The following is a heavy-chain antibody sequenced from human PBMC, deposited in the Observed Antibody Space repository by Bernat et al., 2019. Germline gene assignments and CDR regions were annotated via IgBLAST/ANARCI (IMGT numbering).Heavy chain of an antibody. V-gene: IGHV1-46*01. CDR3: ARGAESVAAYFDY. CDR2: INPSSGTT. D-gene: IGHD6-19*01. J-gene: IGHJ4*02. CDR1: GYTFSTYY. Sequence: QVHLVQSGAEVKKPGASVKVSCRASGYTFSTYYIHWVRQAPGQGLEWMGIINPSSGTTTYARKFQSRVPMTRDTSTSTVHMEVGSLRSDDTAVYYCARGAESVAAYFDYWGQGTLVTGSS.